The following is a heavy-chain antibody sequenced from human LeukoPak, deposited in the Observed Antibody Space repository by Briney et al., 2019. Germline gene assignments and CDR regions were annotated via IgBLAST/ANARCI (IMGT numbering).Heavy chain of an antibody. J-gene: IGHJ6*02. Sequence: ASVKVSCKASGYTFTSYDINWVRQATGQGLEWMGWMNPNSGNTGYAQKFQGRVTMTRNTSISTAYMELCSLRSEDTAVYYCARVRYYDFWSGYYQQNYYYYGMDVWGQGTTVTVSS. CDR3: ARVRYYDFWSGYYQQNYYYYGMDV. D-gene: IGHD3-3*01. CDR2: MNPNSGNT. CDR1: GYTFTSYD. V-gene: IGHV1-8*01.